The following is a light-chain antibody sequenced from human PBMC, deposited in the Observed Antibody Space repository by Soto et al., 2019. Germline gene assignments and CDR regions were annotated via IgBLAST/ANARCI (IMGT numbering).Light chain of an antibody. CDR1: QTIASDY. CDR3: QQYGRLPWT. V-gene: IGKV3-20*01. J-gene: IGKJ1*01. Sequence: ENVLTQSPDTLSLSPGERATLSCRASQTIASDYFAWYQQKPGQAPRLLMYDATNRATGIPDRFSGSGSGTDFPLTISRLEPEDFAVYYCQQYGRLPWTFGQGTKVEIK. CDR2: DAT.